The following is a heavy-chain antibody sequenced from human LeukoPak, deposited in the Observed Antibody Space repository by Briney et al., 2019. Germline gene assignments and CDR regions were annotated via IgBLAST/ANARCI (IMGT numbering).Heavy chain of an antibody. Sequence: GGSLRLSCTASGFTCGDYAMSWVRQAPGKGLEWVGFIRSKAYGGTTEYAASVKGRFTISRDDSKSIAYLQMNSLKTEDTAVYYCTRGYYDFWSGREGYYFDYWGQGTLVTVSS. D-gene: IGHD3-3*01. CDR1: GFTCGDYA. CDR2: IRSKAYGGTT. J-gene: IGHJ4*02. V-gene: IGHV3-49*04. CDR3: TRGYYDFWSGREGYYFDY.